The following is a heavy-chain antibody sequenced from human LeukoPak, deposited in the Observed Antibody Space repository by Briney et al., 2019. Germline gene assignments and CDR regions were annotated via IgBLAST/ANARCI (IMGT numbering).Heavy chain of an antibody. V-gene: IGHV3-7*01. CDR2: IKQDGSEK. CDR1: GFTLSSYW. D-gene: IGHD3-22*01. CDR3: ARDYPYGRSGLSADRFDY. J-gene: IGHJ4*02. Sequence: GGSLRLSCAASGFTLSSYWMSWVRQAPGKGLEWVADIKQDGSEKFYVDSVEGRFTISRDNAKNSLYLQMNSLRAEDTAVYYCARDYPYGRSGLSADRFDYWGQGTLVTVSS.